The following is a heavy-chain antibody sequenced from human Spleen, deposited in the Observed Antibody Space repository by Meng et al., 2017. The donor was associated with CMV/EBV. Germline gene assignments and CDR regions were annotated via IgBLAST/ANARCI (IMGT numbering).Heavy chain of an antibody. CDR2: INSDGSST. D-gene: IGHD2-15*01. CDR3: ARVYCSRGSCSFDY. V-gene: IGHV3-74*01. J-gene: IGHJ4*02. Sequence: GESLKISCAASGFTFSSYWMYWVRQAPGKGLVWVSRINSDGSSTNYADSVKGRFTISRDSAKNSLYLQMNSLRAEDTAIYYCARVYCSRGSCSFDYWGQGSLVTVSS. CDR1: GFTFSSYW.